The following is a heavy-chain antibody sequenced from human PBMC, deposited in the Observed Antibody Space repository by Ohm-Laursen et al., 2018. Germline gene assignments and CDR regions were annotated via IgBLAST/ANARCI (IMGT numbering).Heavy chain of an antibody. Sequence: GTLSLTCTVSGGSISSSSYYWGWIRQPPGKGLEWIGSIYYSGSTYYNPSLKSRVTISVDTSKNQFSLKLNSVTAADTAVYYCASVTIVGATVGYWGQGTLVTVSS. V-gene: IGHV4-39*01. J-gene: IGHJ4*02. CDR1: GGSISSSSYY. CDR2: IYYSGST. D-gene: IGHD1-26*01. CDR3: ASVTIVGATVGY.